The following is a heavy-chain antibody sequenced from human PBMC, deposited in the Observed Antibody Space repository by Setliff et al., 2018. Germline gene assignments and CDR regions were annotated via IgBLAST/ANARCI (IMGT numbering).Heavy chain of an antibody. J-gene: IGHJ4*02. D-gene: IGHD2-2*01. CDR3: VGDYQLLF. CDR1: GFTFSTYR. V-gene: IGHV3-33*08. Sequence: GGSLRLSCAASGFTFSTYRMHWVRQAPGKGLEWVAVIWGDGGTKYHADSVKGRFTISRDNSKNTLYLQMNSLRPEDTAVYYCVGDYQLLFWGQGTLVTVSS. CDR2: IWGDGGTK.